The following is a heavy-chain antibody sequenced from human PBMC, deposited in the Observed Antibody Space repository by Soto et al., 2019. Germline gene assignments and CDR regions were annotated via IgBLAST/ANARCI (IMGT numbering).Heavy chain of an antibody. J-gene: IGHJ4*02. CDR2: ITSSGSTI. D-gene: IGHD3-16*02. CDR3: ERGNSPVNVH. V-gene: IGHV3-48*03. Sequence: EVQLVESGGGLVQPGGSLRLSCAASGFTFSNYEMNWVRQAPGKGLDWVSYITSSGSTIYYADSVKGRFTVSRDNAKNSLFLEMNSLRAEDTAVYYCERGNSPVNVHWGQGTQVTVSS. CDR1: GFTFSNYE.